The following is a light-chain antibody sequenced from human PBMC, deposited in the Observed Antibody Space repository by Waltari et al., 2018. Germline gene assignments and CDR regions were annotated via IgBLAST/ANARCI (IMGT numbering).Light chain of an antibody. J-gene: IGKJ1*01. CDR2: HAS. Sequence: EILLTQSPDTLSVSPGERVTLPCRASESIATNLALYQQSPGQAPRLLIFHASSSATDIPAKFSGSGSGTEFTLTISSLQAEDFAVYYCQQYNNWPPSTFGQGTKVEFK. V-gene: IGKV3-15*01. CDR3: QQYNNWPPST. CDR1: ESIATN.